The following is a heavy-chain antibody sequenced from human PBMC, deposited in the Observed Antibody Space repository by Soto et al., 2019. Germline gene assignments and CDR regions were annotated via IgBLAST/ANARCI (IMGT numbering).Heavy chain of an antibody. D-gene: IGHD6-25*01. Sequence: EVQLLESGGGLVQPGGSLRLSCAASGFTFSNYAMGWVRQAPGEGLEWVSAISGSGTTTYTADSVKGRFTISRDNSENSLYLHMNSLRAEDTAIYYCAKFFVETGGSSGWPWSFHYWGQGILVTVSS. CDR1: GFTFSNYA. CDR3: AKFFVETGGSSGWPWSFHY. CDR2: ISGSGTTT. J-gene: IGHJ4*02. V-gene: IGHV3-23*01.